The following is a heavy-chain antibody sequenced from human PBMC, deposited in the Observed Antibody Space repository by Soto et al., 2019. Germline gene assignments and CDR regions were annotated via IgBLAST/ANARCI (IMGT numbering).Heavy chain of an antibody. J-gene: IGHJ4*02. V-gene: IGHV3-11*06. Sequence: QVQLVESGGGLVKPGESLRLSCAGSGFTFSDYYMSWFRQAPGKGLEWLSYSSNSGTYTRYADSVKGRFPISRDNAKNSLYLQINSLRGEDTAIYYCARSGDNYNVLDYWGQGTPVTVSS. CDR2: SSNSGTYT. CDR1: GFTFSDYY. CDR3: ARSGDNYNVLDY. D-gene: IGHD3-10*02.